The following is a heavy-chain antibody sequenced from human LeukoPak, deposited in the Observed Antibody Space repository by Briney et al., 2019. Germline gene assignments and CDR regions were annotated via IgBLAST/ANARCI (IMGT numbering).Heavy chain of an antibody. CDR3: ARVTDMITFGGVIVISGVFDY. CDR2: ISSSGSTI. CDR1: GFTFSGYY. V-gene: IGHV3-11*04. D-gene: IGHD3-16*02. J-gene: IGHJ4*02. Sequence: GGSLRLSCAASGFTFSGYYMSWIRQAPGKGLDCVSYISSSGSTIYYADSVKGRFTISRDNAKNSLYLQMNSLRAEDTAVYYCARVTDMITFGGVIVISGVFDYWGQGTLVTVSS.